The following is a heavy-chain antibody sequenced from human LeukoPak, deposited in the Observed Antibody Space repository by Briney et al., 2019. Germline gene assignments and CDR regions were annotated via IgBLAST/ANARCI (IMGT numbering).Heavy chain of an antibody. CDR2: ISYDGSNK. V-gene: IGHV3-30*03. Sequence: PGGSLRLSCAASGFTFSTYGMNWVRQAPGKGLEWVAVISYDGSNKYYADSVKGRFTISRDNSKNTLYLQMNSLRAEDTAVYYRARESRGGYSGYDTPIFDYWGQGTLVTVSS. D-gene: IGHD5-12*01. J-gene: IGHJ4*02. CDR3: ARESRGGYSGYDTPIFDY. CDR1: GFTFSTYG.